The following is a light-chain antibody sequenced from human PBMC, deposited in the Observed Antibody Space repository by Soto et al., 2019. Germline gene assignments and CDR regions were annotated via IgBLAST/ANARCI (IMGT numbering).Light chain of an antibody. V-gene: IGKV3-20*01. CDR2: GAS. J-gene: IGKJ1*01. CDR1: QSVSSSF. Sequence: VLTQSPGTLSLSPGERATLSCRASQSVSSSFLAWYQQKPDQAPRLLISGASSRATGIPDRFSGGGSGTDFTLTINRLEPEDFAVYYCQQCGSSPWTFGQGTKVEIK. CDR3: QQCGSSPWT.